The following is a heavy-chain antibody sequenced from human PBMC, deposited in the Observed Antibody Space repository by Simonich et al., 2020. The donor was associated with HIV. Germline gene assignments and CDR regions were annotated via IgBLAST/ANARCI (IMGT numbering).Heavy chain of an antibody. Sequence: EVQLVESGGGLVQPGRSMRLSCADSGFTFDDYAMDWFWQAPGMGVECVSGISWNSGSLCYADSVKGRFTISRDNAKNSLYLQMNSLRAEDMALYYCAKDRYSSSSGSFDYWGQGTLVTVSS. CDR3: AKDRYSSSSGSFDY. CDR1: GFTFDDYA. J-gene: IGHJ4*02. D-gene: IGHD6-6*01. CDR2: ISWNSGSL. V-gene: IGHV3-9*03.